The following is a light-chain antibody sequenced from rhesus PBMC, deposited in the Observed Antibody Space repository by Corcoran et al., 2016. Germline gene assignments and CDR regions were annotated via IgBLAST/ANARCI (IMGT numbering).Light chain of an antibody. CDR1: QGISSY. V-gene: IGKV1-38*01. J-gene: IGKJ4*01. CDR3: QQRNSYPLT. Sequence: DIQLTQSPSSLSASVGGRVTITCRASQGISSYLAWYQQKSGKAPKILIYEASNLQSGVPSRFSGSGSGTEFTLTISSLQPEDFATYYCQQRNSYPLTFGGWTKVEIK. CDR2: EAS.